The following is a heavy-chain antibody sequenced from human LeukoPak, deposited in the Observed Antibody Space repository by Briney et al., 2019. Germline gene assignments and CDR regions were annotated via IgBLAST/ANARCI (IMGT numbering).Heavy chain of an antibody. V-gene: IGHV3-74*01. CDR3: AKGQLLRFLEWLLGGIDY. D-gene: IGHD3-3*01. Sequence: PGGSLRLSCAASGFTFSSYWMHWVRQAPGKGLVWVSRINSDGSSTSYAHSVKGRFTISRDNAKNTLYLQVNSLRAEDTAVYYCAKGQLLRFLEWLLGGIDYWGQGTLVTVSS. CDR1: GFTFSSYW. J-gene: IGHJ4*02. CDR2: INSDGSST.